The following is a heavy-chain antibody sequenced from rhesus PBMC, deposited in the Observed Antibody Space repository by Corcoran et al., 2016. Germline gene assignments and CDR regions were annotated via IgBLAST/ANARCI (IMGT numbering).Heavy chain of an antibody. D-gene: IGHD3-3*01. J-gene: IGHJ4*01. V-gene: IGHV4S10*01. CDR2: IYGSSTST. CDR3: ARWGLQYLDWFSDY. Sequence: QVQLQESGPGVVKPSETLSLTCAVSGGSISDSYRWSWIRQPPGKGLECIGYIYGSSTSTNYNPFLKSRVSISKDTSKNQFSLKLSSVTAADTAVYYCARWGLQYLDWFSDYWGQGVLVTVSS. CDR1: GGSISDSYR.